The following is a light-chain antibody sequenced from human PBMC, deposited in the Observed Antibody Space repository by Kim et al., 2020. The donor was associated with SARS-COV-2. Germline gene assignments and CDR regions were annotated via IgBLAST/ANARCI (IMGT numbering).Light chain of an antibody. Sequence: SPGERATLTCRASQSVTGRFLAWYQQKTGQAPRLLNYHESGRAAGIPDRFSSSGSGTDFTLTISRLEPEEFAVYYCQQYGDSPRTFGQGTKVDIK. CDR2: HES. CDR1: QSVTGRF. CDR3: QQYGDSPRT. V-gene: IGKV3-20*01. J-gene: IGKJ1*01.